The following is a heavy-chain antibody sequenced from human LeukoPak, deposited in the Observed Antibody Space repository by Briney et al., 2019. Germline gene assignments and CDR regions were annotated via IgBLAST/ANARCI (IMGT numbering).Heavy chain of an antibody. CDR3: ARQNDFRLDY. Sequence: GASLQISCQGSGYTFSSYWIGWVRQLPGKGLGWMGIIYPGDSDTRYSPFLQGPVTISVDPSIGTAYLQWSSLKASDTAIYYCARQNDFRLDYWGQGTLVTVSS. CDR1: GYTFSSYW. D-gene: IGHD3-3*01. CDR2: IYPGDSDT. V-gene: IGHV5-51*01. J-gene: IGHJ4*02.